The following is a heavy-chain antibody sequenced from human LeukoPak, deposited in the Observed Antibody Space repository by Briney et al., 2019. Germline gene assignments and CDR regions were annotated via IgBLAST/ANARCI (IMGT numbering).Heavy chain of an antibody. CDR2: ISYDGSNK. V-gene: IGHV3-30*03. D-gene: IGHD2-2*01. J-gene: IGHJ4*02. CDR3: ARDVVPAGDSDY. CDR1: GFTFSSYG. Sequence: GGSLRLSCAASGFTFSSYGMHWVRQAPGKGLEWVAVISYDGSNKYYADSVKGRFTISRDNSKNTLYLQMNSLRAEDTAVYYCARDVVPAGDSDYWGQGTLVTVSS.